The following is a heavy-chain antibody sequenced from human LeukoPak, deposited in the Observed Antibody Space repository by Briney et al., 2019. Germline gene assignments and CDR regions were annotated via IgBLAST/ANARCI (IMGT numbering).Heavy chain of an antibody. D-gene: IGHD3-10*01. Sequence: ASVKVSCKASGYTFTSYYIHWVRQAPGQGLEWMGIINPGAGTTNYAQSFQGRVTITRDTSTSTVYMDLSSLTSEDTAVYYCARAGTAWDYWGPGTLVTVSS. CDR1: GYTFTSYY. CDR3: ARAGTAWDY. V-gene: IGHV1-46*01. CDR2: INPGAGTT. J-gene: IGHJ4*02.